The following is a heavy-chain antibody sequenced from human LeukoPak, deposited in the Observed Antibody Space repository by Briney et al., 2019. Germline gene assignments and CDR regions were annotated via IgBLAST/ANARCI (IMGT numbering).Heavy chain of an antibody. D-gene: IGHD4-23*01. V-gene: IGHV3-48*02. CDR3: ARVGWYGGNSDDVIVFDYGMDV. CDR2: ISSSSRTV. Sequence: GGSLRLSCAASGFIFNSYSMNWVRQAPGKGLEWVSYISSSSRTVYYADSVKGRFTISRDNAKNSLYLQMNSLRDEDTAVYYCARVGWYGGNSDDVIVFDYGMDVWGQGTTVTVSS. CDR1: GFIFNSYS. J-gene: IGHJ6*02.